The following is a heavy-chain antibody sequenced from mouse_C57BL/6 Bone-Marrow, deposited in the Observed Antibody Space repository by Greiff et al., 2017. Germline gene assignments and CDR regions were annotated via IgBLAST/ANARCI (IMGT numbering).Heavy chain of an antibody. CDR3: ARSLPTVVAKGYCDV. CDR2: IYPSDSET. V-gene: IGHV1-61*01. D-gene: IGHD1-1*01. J-gene: IGHJ1*03. CDR1: GYTFTSYW. Sequence: QVQLQQPGAELVRPGSSVKLSCKASGYTFTSYWMDWVKQRPGQGLEWIGNIYPSDSETHYNQKFKDKATLTVDKSSSTAYMQLSSLTSEDSAVYYCARSLPTVVAKGYCDVWGTGTTVTVAS.